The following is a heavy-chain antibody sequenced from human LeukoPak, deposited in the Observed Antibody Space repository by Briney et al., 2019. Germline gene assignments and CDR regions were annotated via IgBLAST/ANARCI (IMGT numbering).Heavy chain of an antibody. Sequence: ASVKVSCKASGYTFTGYDMHWVRQAPGQGLEWMGRINPNSGGTNYAQEFQGRVTMTRDTSISTAYMELSRLRSDDTAVYYCARSRRLQSDYWGQGTLVTVSS. V-gene: IGHV1-2*06. CDR2: INPNSGGT. J-gene: IGHJ4*02. CDR3: ARSRRLQSDY. CDR1: GYTFTGYD. D-gene: IGHD1-1*01.